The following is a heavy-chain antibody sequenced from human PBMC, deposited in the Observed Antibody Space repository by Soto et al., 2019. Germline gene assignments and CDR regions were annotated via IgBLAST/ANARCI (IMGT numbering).Heavy chain of an antibody. D-gene: IGHD2-15*01. CDR2: IIPIFGTP. CDR1: GGSFSDYA. J-gene: IGHJ4*02. CDR3: ARDRAPRGWSYLDL. V-gene: IGHV1-69*01. Sequence: QVQLVRSGAEVKKPGSSVKISCKAFGGSFSDYAISWVRQAPGQGLEWMGGIIPIFGTPNYAQKFQDRVTFTAHESTNTAYMELSRLTSEDTAVYYCARDRAPRGWSYLDLWGQGTQVTVSS.